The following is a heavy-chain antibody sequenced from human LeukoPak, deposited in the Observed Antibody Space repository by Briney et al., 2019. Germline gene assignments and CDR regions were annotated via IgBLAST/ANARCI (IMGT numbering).Heavy chain of an antibody. CDR3: ARDRTNYYDSRAPYYYYYMDV. D-gene: IGHD3-22*01. J-gene: IGHJ6*03. CDR2: TSAYNGNT. Sequence: ASVKVSCKASGYTFTSYGISWVRQAPGQGLEWMGWTSAYNGNTNYAQKLQGRVTMTTDTSTSTAYMELRSLRSDDTAVYYCARDRTNYYDSRAPYYYYYMDVWGKGTTVTVSS. V-gene: IGHV1-18*01. CDR1: GYTFTSYG.